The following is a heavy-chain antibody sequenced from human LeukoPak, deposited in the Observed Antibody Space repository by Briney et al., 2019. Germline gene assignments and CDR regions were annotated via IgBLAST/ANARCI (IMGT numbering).Heavy chain of an antibody. CDR1: GGSVSIGNYY. J-gene: IGHJ4*02. Sequence: SETLSLTCTVSGGSVSIGNYYWSWIRQPPGKGLEWIGYIYHSGSTYYNPSLKSRVTISIDRSKNQFSLKLSSVTAADAAVYYCARERGYCSSTSCYRLFDYWGQGTLVTVSS. CDR3: ARERGYCSSTSCYRLFDY. CDR2: IYHSGST. V-gene: IGHV4-30-2*01. D-gene: IGHD2-2*01.